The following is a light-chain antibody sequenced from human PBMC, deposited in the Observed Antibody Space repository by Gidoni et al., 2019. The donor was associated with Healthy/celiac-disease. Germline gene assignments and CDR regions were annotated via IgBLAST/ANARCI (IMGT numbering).Light chain of an antibody. J-gene: IGKJ2*04. Sequence: DIVMTQSPDSLAVSLGERATINCKSSKSVLYSSNNKNYLAWYQQKPGQPPKLLIYWASTRESGVPDRFSGSGSGTDFTLTISSLQAEDVAVYYCQQYYSTSCSFGQGTKLEIK. CDR2: WAS. CDR1: KSVLYSSNNKNY. V-gene: IGKV4-1*01. CDR3: QQYYSTSCS.